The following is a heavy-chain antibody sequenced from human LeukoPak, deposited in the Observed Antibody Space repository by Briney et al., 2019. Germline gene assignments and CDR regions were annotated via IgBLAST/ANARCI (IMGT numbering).Heavy chain of an antibody. D-gene: IGHD6-19*01. CDR3: AREISLVAGAGTSYYFDS. CDR2: IYHSGST. V-gene: IGHV4-39*07. Sequence: SETLSLTCTVSGGSISSSSYYWGWIRQPPGKGLERIAEIYHSGSTNYNPSFKSRVSISVDRSKNQFSLKLRSVTAADTAVYYCAREISLVAGAGTSYYFDSWGQGTLVTVSS. CDR1: GGSISSSSYY. J-gene: IGHJ4*02.